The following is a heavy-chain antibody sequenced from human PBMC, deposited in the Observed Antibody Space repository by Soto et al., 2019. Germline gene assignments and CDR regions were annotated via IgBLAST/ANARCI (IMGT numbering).Heavy chain of an antibody. D-gene: IGHD2-15*01. Sequence: GGSVRLSGVAAECVFSSYGMHLVRQATGKGLEWVAVIWYDGSNKYYVDSEKGRFTITRDNSKNTLYLQMNSLRAEDTAVYYCARGLGYCSGGSCYRDFDYWGQGTLVTVSS. CDR2: IWYDGSNK. J-gene: IGHJ4*02. CDR1: ECVFSSYG. V-gene: IGHV3-33*01. CDR3: ARGLGYCSGGSCYRDFDY.